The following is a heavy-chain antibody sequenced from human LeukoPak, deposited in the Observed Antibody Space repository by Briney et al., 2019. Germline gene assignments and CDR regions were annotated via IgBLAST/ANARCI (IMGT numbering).Heavy chain of an antibody. J-gene: IGHJ4*02. CDR1: GFSFSSYA. Sequence: PGGSLRLSCAASGFSFSSYAMHWARQAPGKAPEWVAIVSRDESETNEYYADSVKGRFTISRDNAKNSLYLQMNSLRAEDTAVYYCARERGYYESSGYDSPVTYSRLTYWGQGTLVTVSS. V-gene: IGHV3-30*03. CDR3: ARERGYYESSGYDSPVTYSRLTY. CDR2: VSRDESETNE. D-gene: IGHD3-22*01.